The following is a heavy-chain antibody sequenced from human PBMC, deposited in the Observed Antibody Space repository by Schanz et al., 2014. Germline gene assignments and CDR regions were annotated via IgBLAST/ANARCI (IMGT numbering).Heavy chain of an antibody. V-gene: IGHV3-30*02. CDR1: GITFSGCG. CDR2: IRYDGNNK. D-gene: IGHD4-17*01. CDR3: AKVEVTKARAFDI. Sequence: VQLVESGGGVVQPGGSLRLSCATSGITFSGCGMHWVRQAPGKGLEWVTFIRYDGNNKYYADSVKGRFTISRDNSKNTLFLQMNTLRAEDTAVYYCAKVEVTKARAFDIWGQGTVVTVSS. J-gene: IGHJ3*02.